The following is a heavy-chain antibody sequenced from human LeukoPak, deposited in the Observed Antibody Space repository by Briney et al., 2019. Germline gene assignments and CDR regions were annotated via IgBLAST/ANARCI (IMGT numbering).Heavy chain of an antibody. CDR2: IYYSGST. D-gene: IGHD5-24*01. Sequence: SETLSLTCTVSGGSISSGGYYWSWIRQHPGKGLEWIGYIYYSGSTYYNPSLKSRVTISVDTSKNQFSLKLSSVTAADTAVYYCARDGYNLLDYWGQGTLVTVSS. J-gene: IGHJ4*02. CDR1: GGSISSGGYY. CDR3: ARDGYNLLDY. V-gene: IGHV4-31*03.